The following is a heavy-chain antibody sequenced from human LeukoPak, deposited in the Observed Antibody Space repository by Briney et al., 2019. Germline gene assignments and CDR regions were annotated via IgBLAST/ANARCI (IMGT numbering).Heavy chain of an antibody. J-gene: IGHJ4*02. CDR2: ISGSGGST. Sequence: GGSLRLSCAASGFTFSSYAMSWVRQAPGKGLEWVSAISGSGGSTYYADSVKGRFTISRDNSKNTLYLQMNSLSPEDTAVYFCAGEDNIYCTSTSCGSGDYWGQGTLVTVSS. CDR3: AGEDNIYCTSTSCGSGDY. CDR1: GFTFSSYA. V-gene: IGHV3-23*01. D-gene: IGHD2-2*01.